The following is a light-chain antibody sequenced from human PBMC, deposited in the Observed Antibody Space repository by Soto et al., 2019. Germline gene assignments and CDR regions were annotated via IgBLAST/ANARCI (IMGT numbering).Light chain of an antibody. CDR1: SSDVGSYNY. J-gene: IGLJ1*01. V-gene: IGLV2-14*03. CDR2: DVS. CDR3: SSYTSSSTLYV. Sequence: QSVPTQPASVSGSPGQSITISCTGTSSDVGSYNYVSWYRQHPGKAPKLMIYDVSNRPLGFSNRFSGSKSGNTASLTISGLQAEDEADYYCSSYTSSSTLYVFGTGTKVTVL.